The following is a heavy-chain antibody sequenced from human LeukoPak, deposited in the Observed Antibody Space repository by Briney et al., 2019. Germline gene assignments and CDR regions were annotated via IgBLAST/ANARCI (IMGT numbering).Heavy chain of an antibody. CDR3: ARGYVASGGDAFDI. D-gene: IGHD2-8*02. Sequence: PGGALRLSCAASGFTFSSYSMNWVRQAPGKGLEWVSSISSSSSYIYYADSVKGRFTISRDNAKNSLYLQMNSLRAEDTAVYYCARGYVASGGDAFDIWGQGTMVTVSS. J-gene: IGHJ3*02. V-gene: IGHV3-21*01. CDR2: ISSSSSYI. CDR1: GFTFSSYS.